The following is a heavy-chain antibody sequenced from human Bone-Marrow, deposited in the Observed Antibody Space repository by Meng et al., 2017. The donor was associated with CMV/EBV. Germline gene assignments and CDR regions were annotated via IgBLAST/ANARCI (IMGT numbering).Heavy chain of an antibody. CDR2: IGDDGTNI. CDR1: GFSFRSYS. Sequence: GGSLRLSCAASGFSFRSYSMFWVRQAPGRGLEWVTSIGDDGTNIDYVESVRGRFTISRDNAKNSLYLQMNSLRAEDTAVYYCARGSVGQLGFDHSAFDIWGQGTMVTVSS. V-gene: IGHV3-33*07. CDR3: ARGSVGQLGFDHSAFDI. J-gene: IGHJ3*02. D-gene: IGHD6-6*01.